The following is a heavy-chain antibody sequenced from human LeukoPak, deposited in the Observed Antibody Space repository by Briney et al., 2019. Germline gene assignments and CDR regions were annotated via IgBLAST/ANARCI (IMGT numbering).Heavy chain of an antibody. Sequence: SETLSLTCSVSDGYISSYYWHWIRQPPGKGLGWIGYISNGGVTTYSPSLQSRVTISVDTSNNQFSLKVASLTAADTAVYYCARERTRVTGWDLWGQGTLVTVSS. CDR3: ARERTRVTGWDL. J-gene: IGHJ5*02. V-gene: IGHV4-59*13. D-gene: IGHD2-2*01. CDR2: ISNGGVT. CDR1: DGYISSYY.